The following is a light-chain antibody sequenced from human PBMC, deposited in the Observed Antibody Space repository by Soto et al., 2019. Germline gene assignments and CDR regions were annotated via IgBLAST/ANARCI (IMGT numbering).Light chain of an antibody. CDR1: SSNIGAGSD. J-gene: IGLJ1*01. V-gene: IGLV1-40*01. CDR2: GNT. CDR3: QTYDSSLSGLYV. Sequence: QCVLTQPPSISGAPGQRVTISCTGSSSNIGAGSDVHWYHQLPGTAPKLLIYGNTNRPSGVPDRFSGSKSGTSASLAIAGLQTEDEGDYYCQTYDSSLSGLYVFGTGTKVTVL.